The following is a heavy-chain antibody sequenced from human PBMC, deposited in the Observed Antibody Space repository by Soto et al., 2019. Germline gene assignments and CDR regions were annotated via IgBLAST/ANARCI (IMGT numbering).Heavy chain of an antibody. CDR1: GGTFSSYT. D-gene: IGHD3-9*01. CDR3: ARVRVGDILTGYYTSLMDV. V-gene: IGHV1-69*02. CDR2: IIPILGIA. Sequence: QVQLVQSGAEVKKPGSSVKVSCKASGGTFSSYTISWVRQAPGQGLEWMGRIIPILGIANYAQKFQGRVTITADKSTSTAYMELSSLRSEDTAVYYCARVRVGDILTGYYTSLMDVWGQGTTVTVSS. J-gene: IGHJ6*02.